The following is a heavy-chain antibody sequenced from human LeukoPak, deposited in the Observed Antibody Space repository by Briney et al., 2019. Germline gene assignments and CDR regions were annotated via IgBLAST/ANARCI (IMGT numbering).Heavy chain of an antibody. CDR3: ARDGRITMVRGKDYYYYYYMDV. V-gene: IGHV1-46*01. J-gene: IGHJ6*03. CDR2: INPSGGST. CDR1: GYTFTSSY. Sequence: GASVKVSCKASGYTFTSSYMHWVRQAPGQGLEWMGIINPSGGSTSYAQKFQGRVTMTRDMSTSTVYMELSSLRSEDTAVYYCARDGRITMVRGKDYYYYYYMDVWGKGTTVTVSS. D-gene: IGHD3-10*01.